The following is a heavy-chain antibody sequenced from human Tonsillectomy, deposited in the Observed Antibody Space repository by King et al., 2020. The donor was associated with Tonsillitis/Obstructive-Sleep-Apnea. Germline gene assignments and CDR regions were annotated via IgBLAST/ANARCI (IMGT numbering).Heavy chain of an antibody. CDR1: GFSLSTNGMC. J-gene: IGHJ6*03. Sequence: TLKESGPALVKPTQTLTLTCTFSGFSLSTNGMCVSWIRQPPGKALEWLARIDWDDDKYYSTSLKTRLTISKDTSKNQVVLTMTNMDPVDTATYYCAPTTHYCRSTTCYSSYSYFYMDVWGKGTTVTVSS. CDR2: IDWDDDK. D-gene: IGHD2-2*02. CDR3: APTTHYCRSTTCYSSYSYFYMDV. V-gene: IGHV2-70*11.